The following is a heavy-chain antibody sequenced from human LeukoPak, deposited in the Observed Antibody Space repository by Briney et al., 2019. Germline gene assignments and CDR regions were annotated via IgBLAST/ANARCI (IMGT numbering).Heavy chain of an antibody. Sequence: GGSLRLSCAASGFTFSNYGMNWVRQAPGRGLEWVSGISGSGGSTYYADSVKGRFTISRDNSKYTLYLQVNSLRAEDTAIYYCAKKRVLVVPAADFDYWGQGTLVTVSS. CDR3: AKKRVLVVPAADFDY. J-gene: IGHJ4*02. V-gene: IGHV3-23*01. CDR2: ISGSGGST. D-gene: IGHD2-2*01. CDR1: GFTFSNYG.